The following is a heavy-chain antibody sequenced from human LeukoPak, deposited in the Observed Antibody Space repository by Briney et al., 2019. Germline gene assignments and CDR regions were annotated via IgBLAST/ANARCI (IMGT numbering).Heavy chain of an antibody. CDR2: IYYSGST. CDR1: GGSISSYY. CDR3: ARAAVDRKGGLSDY. J-gene: IGHJ4*02. Sequence: SETLSLTCTVSGGSISSYYWSWIRQPPGKGLEWIGYIYYSGSTNYNPSLKSRVTISVDTSKNQFSLKLSSVTAADTAVYYCARAAVDRKGGLSDYWGQGTLVTVSS. V-gene: IGHV4-59*12. D-gene: IGHD2-2*01.